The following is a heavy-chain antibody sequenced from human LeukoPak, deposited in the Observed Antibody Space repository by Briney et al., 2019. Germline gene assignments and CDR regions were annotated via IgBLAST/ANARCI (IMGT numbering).Heavy chain of an antibody. V-gene: IGHV4-4*07. J-gene: IGHJ4*02. CDR1: GGSISSYN. D-gene: IGHD5-24*01. CDR3: ARAEVMSTIGRFDY. Sequence: PSETLSLTCTVSGGSISSYNWSWIRQPAGKGLEWIGRIYTSGNTNYNPSLKSRLTISVDTSKNQFSLKLSSVTAADTAVYYCARAEVMSTIGRFDYWGQGALVTVSS. CDR2: IYTSGNT.